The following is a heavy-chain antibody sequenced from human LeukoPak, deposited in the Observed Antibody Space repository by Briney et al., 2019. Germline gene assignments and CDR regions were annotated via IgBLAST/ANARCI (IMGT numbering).Heavy chain of an antibody. Sequence: GGSLRLSCAASGFTFSSYGMHWVRQAPGKGLVWVSRINSDGSSTSYADSVKGRFTISRDNAKNTLYLQMNSLRAEDTAVYYCARGYSSGWYYYYYYMDVWGKGTTVTVSS. CDR3: ARGYSSGWYYYYYYMDV. CDR2: INSDGSST. J-gene: IGHJ6*03. D-gene: IGHD6-19*01. CDR1: GFTFSSYG. V-gene: IGHV3-74*01.